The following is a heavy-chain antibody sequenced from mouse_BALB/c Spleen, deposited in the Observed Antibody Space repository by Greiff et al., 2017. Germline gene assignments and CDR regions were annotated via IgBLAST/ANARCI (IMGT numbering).Heavy chain of an antibody. D-gene: IGHD1-1*01. J-gene: IGHJ3*01. Sequence: EVQLVESGGDLVKPGGSLKLSCAASGFTFSSYGMSWVRQTPDKRLEWVATISSGGSYTYYPDSVKGRFTISRDNAKNTLYLQMSSLKSEDTAMYYCARHSGSSHAWFAYWGQGTLVTVSA. CDR3: ARHSGSSHAWFAY. V-gene: IGHV5-6*01. CDR1: GFTFSSYG. CDR2: ISSGGSYT.